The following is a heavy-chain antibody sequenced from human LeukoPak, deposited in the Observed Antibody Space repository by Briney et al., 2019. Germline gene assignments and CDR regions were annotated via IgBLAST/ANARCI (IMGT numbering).Heavy chain of an antibody. J-gene: IGHJ4*02. V-gene: IGHV3-74*01. Sequence: GGSLRLSCAASGFTFSSYSMNWVRQAPGKGLVWVSGIASGGGSTTYADSVKGRFSISRDNAKNTLYLQMNSLRVEDTAVYYCARGRPHGNDYWGQGTLVTVSS. CDR1: GFTFSSYS. CDR2: IASGGGST. D-gene: IGHD4-23*01. CDR3: ARGRPHGNDY.